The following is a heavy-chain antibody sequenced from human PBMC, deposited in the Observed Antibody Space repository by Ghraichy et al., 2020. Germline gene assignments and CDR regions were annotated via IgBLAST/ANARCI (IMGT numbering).Heavy chain of an antibody. Sequence: LSLTCVASGFTFSSYSMHWVRQAPGRGLEWVAFIRYDGSDKFYGNSVKGRFTISRDNSKNTLYLQMNSLRVEDTAVYYCAKDGGSYSLDDYWGQGTLVTVSS. D-gene: IGHD1-26*01. CDR1: GFTFSSYS. CDR3: AKDGGSYSLDDY. V-gene: IGHV3-30*02. J-gene: IGHJ4*02. CDR2: IRYDGSDK.